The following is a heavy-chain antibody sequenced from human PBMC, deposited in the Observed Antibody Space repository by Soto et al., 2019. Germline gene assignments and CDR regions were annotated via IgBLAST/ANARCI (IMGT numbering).Heavy chain of an antibody. V-gene: IGHV1-3*01. D-gene: IGHD1-26*01. CDR1: GYTFTSYA. J-gene: IGHJ4*02. Sequence: QVQLVQSGAEVKKPGASVKVSCKASGYTFTSYAMHWGRQAPGQRRERMGWINAGNGNTKDSQKFQGRVPITRDTTASTAYMEQSTLRSEDTAVYYCARGVGLYYFDYWGKGTLVTVSS. CDR3: ARGVGLYYFDY. CDR2: INAGNGNT.